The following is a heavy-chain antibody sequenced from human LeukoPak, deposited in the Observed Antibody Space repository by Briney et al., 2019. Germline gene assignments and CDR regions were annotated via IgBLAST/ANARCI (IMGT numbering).Heavy chain of an antibody. J-gene: IGHJ4*02. D-gene: IGHD4-17*01. CDR1: GFTFSSYA. V-gene: IGHV3-23*01. CDR2: NSGSGART. CDR3: AKEDRYGAKNY. Sequence: GGSLRLSCAASGFTFSSYAMSWVRQAPGKGLEWVSANSGSGARTYYADSVKGRFTISRDNSKNTLYLQMNSLRAEDTAVYYCAKEDRYGAKNYWGQGTLVTVSS.